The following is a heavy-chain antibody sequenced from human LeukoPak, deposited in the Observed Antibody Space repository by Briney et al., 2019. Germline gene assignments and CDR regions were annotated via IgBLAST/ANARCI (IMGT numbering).Heavy chain of an antibody. CDR2: ISSSSSYI. Sequence: GRSLRLSCAASGFTFSSYSMNWVRQAPGKGLEWVSSISSSSSYIYYADSVKGRFTISRDNAKNSLYLQMNSLRAEDTAVYYCARDLTLGYCSSTSCLSPYYYYGMDVWGQGTTVTVSS. J-gene: IGHJ6*02. V-gene: IGHV3-21*01. CDR1: GFTFSSYS. CDR3: ARDLTLGYCSSTSCLSPYYYYGMDV. D-gene: IGHD2-2*01.